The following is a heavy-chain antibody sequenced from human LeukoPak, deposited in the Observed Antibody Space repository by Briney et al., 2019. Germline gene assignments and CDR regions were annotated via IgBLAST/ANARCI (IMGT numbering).Heavy chain of an antibody. J-gene: IGHJ4*02. V-gene: IGHV3-33*01. D-gene: IGHD3-22*01. CDR3: ARDSAYYYDSSGYYPQVFDY. CDR2: IWYDGSNK. Sequence: GGSLRLSCAASGFTFSSYGMHWVRQAPGKGLEWVAVIWYDGSNKYYADSVKGRSTISRDNSKNTLYLQMNSLRAEDTAVYYCARDSAYYYDSSGYYPQVFDYWGQGTLVTVSS. CDR1: GFTFSSYG.